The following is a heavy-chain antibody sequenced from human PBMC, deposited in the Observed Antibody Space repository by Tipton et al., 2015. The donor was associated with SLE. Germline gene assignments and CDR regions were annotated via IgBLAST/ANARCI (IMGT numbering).Heavy chain of an antibody. J-gene: IGHJ2*01. Sequence: TLSLTCTVSGGSISSSSYYWSWIRQPPGKGLEWIGEINHSGSTNYNPSLKSRVTISVDTSKNQFSLKLSSVTAADTAVYYCARGGGSGLSIFYWYFDLWGRGTLVTVSS. CDR1: GGSISSSSYY. D-gene: IGHD3-22*01. CDR3: ARGGGSGLSIFYWYFDL. V-gene: IGHV4-39*07. CDR2: INHSGST.